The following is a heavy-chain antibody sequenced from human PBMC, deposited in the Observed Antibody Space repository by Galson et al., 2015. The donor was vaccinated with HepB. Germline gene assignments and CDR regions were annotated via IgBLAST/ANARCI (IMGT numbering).Heavy chain of an antibody. CDR1: GYSFTTYW. Sequence: QSGAEVKKPGESLRISCKASGYSFTTYWISWVRQMPGKGLEWLGRIDPSASYSNYSPSFQGHVTLSVDTSNSTAYLQWSSLKASDTAMYYCARLGTTVTPSDDAFDIWGQGTMVTVSS. D-gene: IGHD4-17*01. J-gene: IGHJ3*02. CDR2: IDPSASYS. V-gene: IGHV5-10-1*01. CDR3: ARLGTTVTPSDDAFDI.